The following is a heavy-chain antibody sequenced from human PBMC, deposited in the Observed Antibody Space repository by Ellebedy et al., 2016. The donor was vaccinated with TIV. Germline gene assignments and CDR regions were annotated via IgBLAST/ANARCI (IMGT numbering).Heavy chain of an antibody. CDR1: GFSFRSYW. CDR3: VRGVGSSGSY. CDR2: IKQDGSEK. J-gene: IGHJ4*02. Sequence: GESLKISCAASGFSFRSYWMTWVRQAPGKGLEWVANIKQDGSEKHYVESVKGRFTISRDNAKNSLYLQMNSLRAEDTAVYYCVRGVGSSGSYWGQGTLVTVSS. D-gene: IGHD6-25*01. V-gene: IGHV3-7*03.